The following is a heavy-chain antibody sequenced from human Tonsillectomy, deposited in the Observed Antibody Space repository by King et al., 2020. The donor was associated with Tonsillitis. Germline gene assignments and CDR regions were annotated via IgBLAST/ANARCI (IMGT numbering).Heavy chain of an antibody. V-gene: IGHV1-69*01. D-gene: IGHD3-10*01. Sequence: VQLVESGAEVKKPGSSVKVSCKASGGTFSTYAINWVRQAPGPGLEWMGVVIPIFGTIKYAQKFQGRVTITADEFTSTVYMELSSLRSDDTAVYYCARDGGQRIRGTLPPYYGMDVWGQGTTVTVSS. J-gene: IGHJ6*01. CDR1: GGTFSTYA. CDR2: VIPIFGTI. CDR3: ARDGGQRIRGTLPPYYGMDV.